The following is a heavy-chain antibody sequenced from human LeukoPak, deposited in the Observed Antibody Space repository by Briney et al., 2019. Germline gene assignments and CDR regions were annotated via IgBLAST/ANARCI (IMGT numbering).Heavy chain of an antibody. CDR3: ARGIRFLEWLSGFDY. J-gene: IGHJ4*02. D-gene: IGHD3-3*01. Sequence: GGSLRLSCAASGFTFDDYGMSWVRQVPGKGLEWVSGINWNGGSTGYADSVKGRFTISRDNAKNSLYLQMDSLRVEDTALYYCARGIRFLEWLSGFDYWGQGTLVTVSS. CDR2: INWNGGST. CDR1: GFTFDDYG. V-gene: IGHV3-20*04.